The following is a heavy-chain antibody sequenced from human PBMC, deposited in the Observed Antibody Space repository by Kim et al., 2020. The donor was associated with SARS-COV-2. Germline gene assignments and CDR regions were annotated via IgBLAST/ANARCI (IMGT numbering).Heavy chain of an antibody. Sequence: YYADYVKGRFTISRDNSKNTLYLQRNSLRAEDTAVDYCARVKKGADAFDIWGQGTMVTVSS. CDR3: ARVKKGADAFDI. V-gene: IGHV3-30*01. J-gene: IGHJ3*02.